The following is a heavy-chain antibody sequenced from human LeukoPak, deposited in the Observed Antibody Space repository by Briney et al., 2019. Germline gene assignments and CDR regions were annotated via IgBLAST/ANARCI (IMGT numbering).Heavy chain of an antibody. Sequence: TSETLSFTCAVPVGSITSGGYSWSWIRQPPGKGLEWTGYIYHSVRTYYNPSLTSRVTISVDRSKNQFSLKLTSVAAADTAVYYCARAGGPGDRDYYYGMDVWGQGTTVTVSS. CDR1: VGSITSGGYS. CDR2: IYHSVRT. CDR3: ARAGGPGDRDYYYGMDV. J-gene: IGHJ6*02. V-gene: IGHV4-30-2*01. D-gene: IGHD3-10*01.